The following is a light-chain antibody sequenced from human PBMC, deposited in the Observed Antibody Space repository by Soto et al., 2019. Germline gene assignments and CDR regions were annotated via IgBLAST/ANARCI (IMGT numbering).Light chain of an antibody. CDR2: RAS. V-gene: IGKV3-15*01. CDR1: QSLNDN. Sequence: EIVMTQSPATLSVSPGERATLSCRASQSLNDNLAWYQQKPGQAPRLLIYRASTRATGVPARFSASGSGTEFTLTISSLQSEDSAVYYCHQYSNWPPWTFGPGTKVDNK. CDR3: HQYSNWPPWT. J-gene: IGKJ1*01.